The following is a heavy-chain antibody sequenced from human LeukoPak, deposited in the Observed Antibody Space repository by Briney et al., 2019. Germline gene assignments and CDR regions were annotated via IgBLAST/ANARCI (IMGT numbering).Heavy chain of an antibody. J-gene: IGHJ4*02. CDR3: ARDYLGCTNGVCLYYFDY. CDR1: GDSIGSRGYS. CDR2: IYTSGST. D-gene: IGHD2-8*01. V-gene: IGHV4-61*02. Sequence: PSETLSLTCTVSGDSIGSRGYSWSWIRQPAGKGLEWIGRIYTSGSTNCNPSLKSRVTMSVDTSKNQFSLKLSSVTAADTAVYYCARDYLGCTNGVCLYYFDYWGQGTLVTVSS.